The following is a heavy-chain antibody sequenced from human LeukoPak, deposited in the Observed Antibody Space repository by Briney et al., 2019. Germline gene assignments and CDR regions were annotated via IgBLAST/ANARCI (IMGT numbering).Heavy chain of an antibody. Sequence: ASVKVSCKASGYTFTSYGITWVRQAPGQGLEWMGWISAYNGKTEYAQKLQGRVTMTTDTSTSTAYMELRSLRSDDTAVYYCARDPLYYHSDTSGYSTFFDYWGQGTLVTVSS. V-gene: IGHV1-18*01. CDR3: ARDPLYYHSDTSGYSTFFDY. J-gene: IGHJ4*02. CDR2: ISAYNGKT. D-gene: IGHD3-22*01. CDR1: GYTFTSYG.